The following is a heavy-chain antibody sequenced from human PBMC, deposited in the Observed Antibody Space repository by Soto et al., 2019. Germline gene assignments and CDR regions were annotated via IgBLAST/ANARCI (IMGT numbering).Heavy chain of an antibody. J-gene: IGHJ3*01. Sequence: QVQLQESGPGLVKPSQTLSLTCTVSGDSVTGGGFYCSWIRQHPGEGLEWIGYIHRSGSTYYNPSLKSRLSIFLDTSKNAFSLNLTSVTAADTATYFCARDGNKDAFDVWGQGTSVIVSS. CDR1: GDSVTGGGFY. CDR2: IHRSGST. D-gene: IGHD1-1*01. CDR3: ARDGNKDAFDV. V-gene: IGHV4-31*03.